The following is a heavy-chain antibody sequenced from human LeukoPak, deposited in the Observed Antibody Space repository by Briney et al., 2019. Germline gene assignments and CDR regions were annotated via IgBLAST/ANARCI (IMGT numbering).Heavy chain of an antibody. V-gene: IGHV4-39*01. CDR3: ARHTSGWHDAFDI. Sequence: SETLSLTCTVSGGSISSSSYYWGWIRRPPGKGLEWIGSIYYSGSTYYNPSPKSRVTISVDTSKSQFSLRLSSVTAADTAVYYCARHTSGWHDAFDIWGQGTMVTVSS. CDR2: IYYSGST. CDR1: GGSISSSSYY. J-gene: IGHJ3*02. D-gene: IGHD6-19*01.